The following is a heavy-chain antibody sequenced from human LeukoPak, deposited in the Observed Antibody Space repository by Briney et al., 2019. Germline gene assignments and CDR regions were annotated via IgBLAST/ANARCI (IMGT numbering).Heavy chain of an antibody. J-gene: IGHJ6*02. CDR3: ARDFIRQQLVRQGYYYYGMDV. Sequence: GRSLRLSCAASGFTFSSYAMHWVRQAPGKGLEWVAVISYDGSNKYYVDSVKGRFTISRDNSKNTLYLQMNSLRAEDTAVYYCARDFIRQQLVRQGYYYYGMDVWGQGTTVTVSS. D-gene: IGHD6-13*01. CDR2: ISYDGSNK. CDR1: GFTFSSYA. V-gene: IGHV3-30-3*01.